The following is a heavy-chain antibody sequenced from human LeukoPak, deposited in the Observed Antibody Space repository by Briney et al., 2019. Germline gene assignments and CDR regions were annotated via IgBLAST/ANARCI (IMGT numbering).Heavy chain of an antibody. D-gene: IGHD4-17*01. J-gene: IGHJ3*02. V-gene: IGHV4-59*08. CDR3: ARLNYGDNDAFDI. CDR2: IYYSGST. Sequence: PSETLSLTCTVSGGSISSYYWSWIRQPPGKGLEWIGYIYYSGSTNYNPSLKSRVTISVDTSKNQFSLKLSSVTAADTAVYYCARLNYGDNDAFDIWGQGTMVTVSS. CDR1: GGSISSYY.